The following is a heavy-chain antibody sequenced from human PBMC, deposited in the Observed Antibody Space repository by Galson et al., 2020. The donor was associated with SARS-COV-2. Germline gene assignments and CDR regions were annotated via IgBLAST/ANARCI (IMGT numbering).Heavy chain of an antibody. V-gene: IGHV1-18*01. CDR3: ARDAPRLFSGSYYVEDY. Sequence: ASVKVFCKASGYIFTSYGISWVRQAPGQGLEWMGWTSVYTDDTKYAQKFQGRVTMTTDTSTSTAYMELRSLKSDDTAVYYCARDAPRLFSGSYYVEDYWGQGTLVTVSS. J-gene: IGHJ4*02. D-gene: IGHD1-26*01. CDR1: GYIFTSYG. CDR2: TSVYTDDT.